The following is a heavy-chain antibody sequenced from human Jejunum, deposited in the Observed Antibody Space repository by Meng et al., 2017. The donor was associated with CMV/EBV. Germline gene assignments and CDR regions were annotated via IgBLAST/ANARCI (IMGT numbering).Heavy chain of an antibody. CDR3: AREGDNDSFDY. Sequence: LSCAASGFTLSKYWMHWVRQAPGKGLVWVARINSDGYSTSYADSVKGRFTISRDSAKNTLSLQMISLTVEDTAVYYCAREGDNDSFDYWGQGTLVTVSS. CDR1: GFTLSKYW. D-gene: IGHD2-21*02. CDR2: INSDGYST. J-gene: IGHJ4*02. V-gene: IGHV3-74*01.